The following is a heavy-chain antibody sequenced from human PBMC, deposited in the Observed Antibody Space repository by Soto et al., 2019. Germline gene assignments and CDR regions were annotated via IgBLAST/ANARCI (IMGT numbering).Heavy chain of an antibody. V-gene: IGHV1-18*01. Sequence: VQLVQSGGEVKRRGTSVKVSCEASGYSFANYGITWVRQAPGQGLEWMGWISGYNSNTNYAQKFEGRVTMTKDTTKSTAYLEVRSLRFDDTAVYYCGRERQWEPVLYWGQGTPVTVSS. D-gene: IGHD1-26*01. J-gene: IGHJ4*02. CDR3: GRERQWEPVLY. CDR1: GYSFANYG. CDR2: ISGYNSNT.